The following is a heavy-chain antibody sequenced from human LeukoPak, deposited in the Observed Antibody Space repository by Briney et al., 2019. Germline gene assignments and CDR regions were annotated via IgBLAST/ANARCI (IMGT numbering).Heavy chain of an antibody. CDR2: VKSKRDGGTT. J-gene: IGHJ4*02. CDR1: GGSISSYY. CDR3: ATDTPVIPAQIDY. Sequence: ETLSLTCTVSGGSISSYYWSWVRQAPGKGLEWVGRVKSKRDGGTTDYAAPVNGRFTISRDDSKNTPYLQMNSLKTEDTALYYCATDTPVIPAQIDYWGQGTLVTVSS. D-gene: IGHD2-2*01. V-gene: IGHV3-15*01.